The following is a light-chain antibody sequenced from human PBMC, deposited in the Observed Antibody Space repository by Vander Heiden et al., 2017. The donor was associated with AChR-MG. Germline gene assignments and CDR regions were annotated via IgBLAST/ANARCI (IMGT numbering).Light chain of an antibody. CDR2: GAS. CDR1: QTVSSN. Sequence: EIVMTQSPATLSVSPGERATLSCRASQTVSSNLAWYQQKPGQAPRLVIYGASTRATDIPARVSGSGSGTEFTLTISSLQSEDFAVYYCQQYNNWPLTFGGGTEVEIK. V-gene: IGKV3-15*01. J-gene: IGKJ4*01. CDR3: QQYNNWPLT.